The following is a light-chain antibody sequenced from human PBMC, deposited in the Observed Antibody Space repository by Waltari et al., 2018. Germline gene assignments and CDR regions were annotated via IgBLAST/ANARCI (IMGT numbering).Light chain of an antibody. V-gene: IGLV1-47*01. J-gene: IGLJ3*02. CDR2: RNN. CDR3: APWDDSLSGPGV. Sequence: QSVLTQPPSASGTPGQRVTISCSGSSPNTGSNFVYCYQQLPGTAPKLLIYRNNQRPSGVPDRFSGSKSGTSASLAISGLRSEDEADYYCAPWDDSLSGPGVFGGGTKLTVL. CDR1: SPNTGSNF.